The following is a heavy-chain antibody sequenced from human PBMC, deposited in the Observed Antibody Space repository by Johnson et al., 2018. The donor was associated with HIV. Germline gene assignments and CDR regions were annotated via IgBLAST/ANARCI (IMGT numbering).Heavy chain of an antibody. CDR1: GFTVSSNY. CDR2: ISSSGSTI. V-gene: IGHV3-11*04. CDR3: ARVLGTSDVFDI. Sequence: QVQLVESGGGLIQPGGSLRLSCAASGFTVSSNYMSWIRQAPGKGLEWVSYISSSGSTIYYADSVKGRFTISRDNAKNSLYLQMNSLRAEDTAVYYCARVLGTSDVFDIWGQGTMVTVSS. D-gene: IGHD1-1*01. J-gene: IGHJ3*02.